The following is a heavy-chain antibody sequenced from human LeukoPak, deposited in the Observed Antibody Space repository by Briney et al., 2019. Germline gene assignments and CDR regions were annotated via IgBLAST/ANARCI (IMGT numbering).Heavy chain of an antibody. CDR2: ISSSGSTI. CDR3: ARSELLTYYYDSSGQCHFDY. J-gene: IGHJ4*02. Sequence: PGGSLRLSCAASGFTFSSYEMNWVRQAPGKGLEWVSYISSSGSTIYYADSVKGRFTISRDNAKNSLYLQMNSLRAEDTAVYYCARSELLTYYYDSSGQCHFDYWGQGTLVTVSS. V-gene: IGHV3-48*03. D-gene: IGHD3-22*01. CDR1: GFTFSSYE.